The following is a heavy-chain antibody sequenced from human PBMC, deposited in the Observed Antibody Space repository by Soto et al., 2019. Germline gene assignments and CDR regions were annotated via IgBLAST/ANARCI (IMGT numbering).Heavy chain of an antibody. CDR2: INHSGST. Sequence: SETLSLTCAVYGGSFSGYYWSWIRQPPGKGLEWIGEINHSGSTNYNPSLKSRVTISVDTSKNQFSLKLSPVTAADTAVYYCARGGYCSSTSRYTGGSSWFDPWGEGTLVTFTS. D-gene: IGHD2-2*02. CDR1: GGSFSGYY. CDR3: ARGGYCSSTSRYTGGSSWFDP. J-gene: IGHJ5*02. V-gene: IGHV4-34*01.